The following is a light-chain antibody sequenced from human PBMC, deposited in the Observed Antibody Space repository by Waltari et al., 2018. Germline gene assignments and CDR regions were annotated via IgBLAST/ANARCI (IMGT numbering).Light chain of an antibody. V-gene: IGLV6-57*03. Sequence: NFMLTQSHSVSESPGRTVTISCTRSSGRVPGNSMQWYQQRPGSAPTPVIYDNNQRPSGVPDRFSGSIDRSSNSASLTISGLKTEDEADYYCQSYDNNIWLFGGGTKVTVL. CDR3: QSYDNNIWL. CDR2: DNN. J-gene: IGLJ3*02. CDR1: SGRVPGNS.